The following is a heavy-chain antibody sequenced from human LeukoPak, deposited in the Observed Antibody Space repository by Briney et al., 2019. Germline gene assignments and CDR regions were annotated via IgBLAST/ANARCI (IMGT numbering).Heavy chain of an antibody. J-gene: IGHJ6*03. CDR3: ARSYSSSWYITQYYYYTDV. CDR2: IYYSGST. V-gene: IGHV4-59*01. CDR1: GGSISSYY. D-gene: IGHD6-13*01. Sequence: PSETLSLTCTVSGGSISSYYWSWIRQPPGKGLEWIGYIYYSGSTNYNPSLKSRVTISVDTSKNQFSLKLSSVTAADTAVYYCARSYSSSWYITQYYYYTDVWGKGTTVTVSS.